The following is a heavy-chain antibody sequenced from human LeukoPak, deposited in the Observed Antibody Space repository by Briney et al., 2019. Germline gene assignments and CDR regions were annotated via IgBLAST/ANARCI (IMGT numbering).Heavy chain of an antibody. J-gene: IGHJ3*02. CDR1: GDSITSGGYS. CDR2: IYDSGIA. CDR3: AKSNGYGLDI. Sequence: SETLSLTCVVSGDSITSGGYSWSWIRQPPGKGPEWVGYIYDSGIAFYNPSLKSRVTMSVDTSKNHFFLNLRSVTAADTAVYYCAKSNGYGLDIWGQGTMVTVSS. V-gene: IGHV4-30-4*07. D-gene: IGHD2-8*01.